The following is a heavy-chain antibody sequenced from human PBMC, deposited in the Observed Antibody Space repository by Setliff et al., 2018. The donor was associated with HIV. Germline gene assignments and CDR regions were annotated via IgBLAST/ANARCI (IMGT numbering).Heavy chain of an antibody. V-gene: IGHV1-69*13. CDR3: ARDNYYDSSGAIGY. CDR1: GYTFFTYG. D-gene: IGHD3-22*01. Sequence: ASVKVSCKASGYTFFTYGISWVRQAPGQGLEWMGGVIPIFGTAKYAQKFQGRVSITADPSTSTAYMELSSLRSDDTAVYYCARDNYYDSSGAIGYWGQGTLVTVSS. CDR2: VIPIFGTA. J-gene: IGHJ4*02.